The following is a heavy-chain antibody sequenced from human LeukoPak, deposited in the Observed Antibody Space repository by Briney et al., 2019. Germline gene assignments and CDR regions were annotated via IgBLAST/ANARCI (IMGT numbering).Heavy chain of an antibody. V-gene: IGHV4-34*01. D-gene: IGHD6-13*01. CDR3: ARGRGARSSRWYNWFDP. Sequence: SETLSLTCAVYGGSFSAYYWSWIRQPPGKGLEWIGEINHSGSTNYNPSLKSRVTISIDTSKNQFSLEMSSVTAADTAVYYCARGRGARSSRWYNWFDPSGQGTPVTVSS. J-gene: IGHJ5*02. CDR1: GGSFSAYY. CDR2: INHSGST.